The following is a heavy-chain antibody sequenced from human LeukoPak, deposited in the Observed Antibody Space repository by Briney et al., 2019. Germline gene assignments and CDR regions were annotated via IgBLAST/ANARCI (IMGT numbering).Heavy chain of an antibody. D-gene: IGHD1-26*01. Sequence: TGGSLRLSCVASGFTFSSYAMSWVRQAPGKGLEWVSAISGSGGSTYYADSVKGRFTISRDNSKNTLYLQMNSLRAEDTAVYYCAKVSSGSYYPGTNFDYWGQGTLVTVSS. V-gene: IGHV3-23*01. CDR3: AKVSSGSYYPGTNFDY. CDR1: GFTFSSYA. J-gene: IGHJ4*02. CDR2: ISGSGGST.